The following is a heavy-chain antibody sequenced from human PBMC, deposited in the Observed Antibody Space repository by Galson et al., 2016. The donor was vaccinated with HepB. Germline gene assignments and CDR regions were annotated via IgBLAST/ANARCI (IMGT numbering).Heavy chain of an antibody. Sequence: SLRLSCAASGFTFSGSWMTWVRQSPGKGLEWVANINQDGSQKKFVDAVKGRFTISRDNAENSLYLQMNSLRAEDTAVYYCARDPEYGAFDYWGQGTLVTVSS. V-gene: IGHV3-7*03. CDR3: ARDPEYGAFDY. CDR2: INQDGSQK. J-gene: IGHJ4*02. D-gene: IGHD2-2*01. CDR1: GFTFSGSW.